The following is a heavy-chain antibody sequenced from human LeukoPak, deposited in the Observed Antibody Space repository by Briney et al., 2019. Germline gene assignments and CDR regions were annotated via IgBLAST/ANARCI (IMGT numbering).Heavy chain of an antibody. D-gene: IGHD3-10*01. CDR2: ISYSGSS. CDR3: ARHGYYYSSGPLFDS. CDR1: GGSISSNTYY. J-gene: IGHJ4*02. Sequence: SETLSLTCTFSGGSISSNTYYWAWIRQPPGKGLEWLGTISYSGSSYYNPSLNSRVTISVDTSKNQFFLNLTSVTATDTALYYCARHGYYYSSGPLFDSWGQGTLVTVSS. V-gene: IGHV4-39*01.